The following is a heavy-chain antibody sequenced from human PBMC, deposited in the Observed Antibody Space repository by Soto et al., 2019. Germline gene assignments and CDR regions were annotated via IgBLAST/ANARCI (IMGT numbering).Heavy chain of an antibody. Sequence: EVQLVESGGGLVQPGGSLRLSCAASGFTFSSYWMHWVRQAPGKGLVWVSRINSDGSSTSYADSVKGRFTISRDNAKNTLYLQMNSLRAEDTAVYYCARDIVVVPAAGAGYFDYWGQGTLVTVSS. CDR1: GFTFSSYW. CDR3: ARDIVVVPAAGAGYFDY. J-gene: IGHJ4*02. D-gene: IGHD2-2*01. V-gene: IGHV3-74*01. CDR2: INSDGSST.